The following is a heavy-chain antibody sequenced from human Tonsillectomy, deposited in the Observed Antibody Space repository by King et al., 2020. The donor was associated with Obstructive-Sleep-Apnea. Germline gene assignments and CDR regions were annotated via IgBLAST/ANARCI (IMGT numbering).Heavy chain of an antibody. J-gene: IGHJ6*02. CDR2: IYYSGST. D-gene: IGHD6-19*01. CDR3: ARDVPSAVAGNIHVGGYYYYYGMDV. Sequence: QLQESGPGLVKPSETLSLTCTVSGGSISSSSYYWGWIRQPPGKGLEWIGSIYYSGSTYYNPSLKSRVTISVDTSKNQFSLKLSSVTAADTAVYYCARDVPSAVAGNIHVGGYYYYYGMDVWGQGTTVTVSS. CDR1: GGSISSSSYY. V-gene: IGHV4-39*07.